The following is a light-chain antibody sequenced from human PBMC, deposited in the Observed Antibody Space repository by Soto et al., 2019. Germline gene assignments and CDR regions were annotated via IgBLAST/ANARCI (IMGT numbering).Light chain of an antibody. CDR2: DAS. J-gene: IGKJ5*01. Sequence: EIVLTQSPATLSLSPGKRATLSCRASQSVSSFLAWYQQKPGQAPRLLIYDASNKATGIPARFSGSGSGTDFTLTINSLEPEDFATYYCQQLAGFPITFGQGTRLEN. CDR3: QQLAGFPIT. V-gene: IGKV3-11*01. CDR1: QSVSSF.